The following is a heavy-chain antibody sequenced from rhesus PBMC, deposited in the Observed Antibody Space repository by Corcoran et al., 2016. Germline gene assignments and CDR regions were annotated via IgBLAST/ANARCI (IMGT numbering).Heavy chain of an antibody. J-gene: IGHJ4*01. CDR2: ISGSSGST. CDR3: ARIYNWNYYFDY. CDR1: GGSISSSY. V-gene: IGHV4-165*01. D-gene: IGHD1-26*01. Sequence: QLQLQESGPGLVKPSEPLSVTCAVSGGSISSSYWSWLRQAPGTGLEWIGYISGSSGSTYYNPSLKSRVTISNDTSKNQFSLKLSSVTAADTAVYYCARIYNWNYYFDYWGQGVLVTVSS.